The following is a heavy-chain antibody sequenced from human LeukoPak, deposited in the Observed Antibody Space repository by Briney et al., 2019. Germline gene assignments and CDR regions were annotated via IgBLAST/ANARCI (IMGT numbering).Heavy chain of an antibody. CDR3: ARDVVVPAAMRGYYYYYGMDV. CDR1: GGSFSGYY. V-gene: IGHV4-34*01. CDR2: INHSGST. Sequence: SETLSLTCAVYGGSFSGYYWSWIRQPPGKGLEWIREINHSGSTNYNPSLKSRVTISVDTSKNQFSLKLSSVTAADTAVYYCARDVVVPAAMRGYYYYYGMDVWGKGTTVTVSS. D-gene: IGHD2-2*01. J-gene: IGHJ6*04.